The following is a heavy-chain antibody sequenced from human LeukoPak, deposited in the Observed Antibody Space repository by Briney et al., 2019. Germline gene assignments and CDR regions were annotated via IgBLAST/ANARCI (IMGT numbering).Heavy chain of an antibody. CDR3: ARESHYYDSSGNDY. V-gene: IGHV4-59*01. CDR2: IYYSGST. CDR1: GGSISSYY. D-gene: IGHD3-22*01. Sequence: SETLSLTCTVSGGSISSYYWSWIRQPPGKGLEWIGYIYYSGSTNYNPSLKSRVTISVDTSKNQFSLKLSSVTAADTAVYYCARESHYYDSSGNDYWGQGTLVTVSS. J-gene: IGHJ4*02.